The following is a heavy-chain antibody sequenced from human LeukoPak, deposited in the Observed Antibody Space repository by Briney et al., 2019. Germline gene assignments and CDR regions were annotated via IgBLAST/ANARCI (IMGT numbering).Heavy chain of an antibody. CDR3: ARIRYDSSGYYGWYYYYYGMDV. CDR2: IYYSGST. CDR1: GGSLSGYF. V-gene: IGHV4-34*01. J-gene: IGHJ6*02. Sequence: SETLSLTCAVYGGSLSGYFWTWIRQPPGKGLEWIGSIYYSGSTYYNPSLKSRVTISVDTSKNQFSLKLSSVTAADTAVYYCARIRYDSSGYYGWYYYYYGMDVWGQGTTVTVSS. D-gene: IGHD3-22*01.